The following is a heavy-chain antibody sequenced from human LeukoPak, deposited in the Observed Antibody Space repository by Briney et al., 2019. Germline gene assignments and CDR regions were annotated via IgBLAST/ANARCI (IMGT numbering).Heavy chain of an antibody. J-gene: IGHJ4*02. Sequence: GGSLRLSCAASGFIFSSYAMHWVRQAPGKGLEWVSVISGSSAGIKYADSVKGRFTISRDNSKDTLYLQMNSLSAEDTAVYYCVKVAVQTQVVPAAIFFDYWDQGTLVTVSS. CDR2: ISGSSAGI. D-gene: IGHD2-2*01. CDR3: VKVAVQTQVVPAAIFFDY. CDR1: GFIFSSYA. V-gene: IGHV3-23*01.